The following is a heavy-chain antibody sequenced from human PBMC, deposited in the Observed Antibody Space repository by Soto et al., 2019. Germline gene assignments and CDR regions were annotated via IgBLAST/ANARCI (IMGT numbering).Heavy chain of an antibody. CDR3: AGALILGGSSGWGFNY. J-gene: IGHJ4*02. V-gene: IGHV3-48*02. CDR1: GFIFSNYS. D-gene: IGHD3-22*01. Sequence: EVQLVESGGGLVQPGGSLRLSCAASGFIFSNYSMHWVHQAPGTGLEWISYVGASATSRYYADSVKGRFTISRDNAKNSLYLQMTSLRDDDTAVYYCAGALILGGSSGWGFNYWGQGALVTVSS. CDR2: VGASATSR.